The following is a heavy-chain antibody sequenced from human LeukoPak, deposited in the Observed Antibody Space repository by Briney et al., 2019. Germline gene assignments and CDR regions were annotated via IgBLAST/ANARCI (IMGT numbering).Heavy chain of an antibody. V-gene: IGHV3-66*01. CDR2: ISSDGNT. CDR1: GFTVSSSS. Sequence: GGSLRLSCAASGFTVSSSSMNWVRLGPGKGLEWVSVISSDGNTYYADSVKGRFTISRDNSRNTLSLQMHGLRADNTAVYYCARGQEQFSSPWQWGPRRKNFYYYGMDVWGQGTTVTVSS. CDR3: ARGQEQFSSPWQWGPRRKNFYYYGMDV. J-gene: IGHJ6*02. D-gene: IGHD6-19*01.